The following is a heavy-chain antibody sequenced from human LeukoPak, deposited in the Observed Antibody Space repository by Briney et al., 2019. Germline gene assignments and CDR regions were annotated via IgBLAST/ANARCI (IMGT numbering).Heavy chain of an antibody. J-gene: IGHJ6*03. CDR3: AXXXXXXXSSWYPRYYYYYYMDV. CDR1: GGAFSGYY. V-gene: IGHV4-59*10. CDR2: FQTSGSS. D-gene: IGHD6-13*01. Sequence: PSETLSLTCAVYGGAFSGYYWTWIRQPAGKGLEWIGRFQTSGSSNYNPSLKSRVTMSVDTSKNQFSLKLSSVTAADTAVYDCAXXXXXXXSSWYPRYYYYYYMDVWGKGTTVTISS.